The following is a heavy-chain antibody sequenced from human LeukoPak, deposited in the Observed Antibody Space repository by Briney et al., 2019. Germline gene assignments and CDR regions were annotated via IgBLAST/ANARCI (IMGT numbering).Heavy chain of an antibody. CDR3: AREGDPGDYYYGMDV. CDR1: GGSISSGGYY. Sequence: SQTLSLTCTVSGGSISSGGYYWSWIRQHPGKGLEWIGYIYYSGSTYYNPSLKSRVTISVDTSKNQFSLKLSSVTAADTAVYYRAREGDPGDYYYGMDVWGQGTTVTVSS. D-gene: IGHD2-21*01. V-gene: IGHV4-31*03. CDR2: IYYSGST. J-gene: IGHJ6*02.